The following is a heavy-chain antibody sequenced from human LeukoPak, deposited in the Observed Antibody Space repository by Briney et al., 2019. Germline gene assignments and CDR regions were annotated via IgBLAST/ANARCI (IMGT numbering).Heavy chain of an antibody. CDR3: TRNILVGATPFDY. D-gene: IGHD1-26*01. V-gene: IGHV3-49*03. CDR1: GFTFGDYA. CDR2: IRSKAYGGTT. J-gene: IGHJ4*02. Sequence: GGSLRLSCTASGFTFGDYAMSWFRQAPGKGLEWVGFIRSKAYGGTTEYAASVKGRFTISRDDSKSIAYLQMNSPKTEDTAVYYCTRNILVGATPFDYWGQGTLVTVSS.